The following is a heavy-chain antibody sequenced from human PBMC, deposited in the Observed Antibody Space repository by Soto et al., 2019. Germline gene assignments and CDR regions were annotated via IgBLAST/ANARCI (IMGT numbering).Heavy chain of an antibody. CDR1: GCTFSSYG. CDR2: IWYDGSNK. D-gene: IGHD2-2*01. Sequence: GGSLRLSCAASGCTFSSYGMHWVRQAPGKGLEWVAVIWYDGSNKYYADSVKGRLTISRDNSKNTLYLQMNSLRAEDTAVYYCARDLTPIVVVPAAFLGYYYYYGMDVWGQGTTVTVSS. CDR3: ARDLTPIVVVPAAFLGYYYYYGMDV. J-gene: IGHJ6*02. V-gene: IGHV3-33*01.